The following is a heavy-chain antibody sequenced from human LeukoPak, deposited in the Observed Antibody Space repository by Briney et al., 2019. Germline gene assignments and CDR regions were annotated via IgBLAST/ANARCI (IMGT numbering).Heavy chain of an antibody. Sequence: SETLSLTCTVSGGSISSGGYYWSWTRQHPGKGLEWIGYIYYSGSTYYNPSLKSRVTISVDTSKNQFSLKLSSVTAADTAVYYCARAAGSSWYDYWGQGTLVTVSS. V-gene: IGHV4-31*03. J-gene: IGHJ4*02. D-gene: IGHD6-13*01. CDR1: GGSISSGGYY. CDR3: ARAAGSSWYDY. CDR2: IYYSGST.